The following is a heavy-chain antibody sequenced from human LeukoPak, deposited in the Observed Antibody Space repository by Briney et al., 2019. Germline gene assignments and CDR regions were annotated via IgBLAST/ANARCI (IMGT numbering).Heavy chain of an antibody. V-gene: IGHV4-31*03. D-gene: IGHD4-17*01. CDR3: ARATSYGDSLFDY. J-gene: IGHJ4*02. CDR1: GGSISSGGYY. CDR2: IYYSGST. Sequence: NPSETLSLTCTVSGGSISSGGYYWSWLRQHPGKGLEWIGHIYYSGSTYYNPSLKSRVTISVDTSKNQFSLKLSSVTAADTAVYYCARATSYGDSLFDYWGQGTLVTVSS.